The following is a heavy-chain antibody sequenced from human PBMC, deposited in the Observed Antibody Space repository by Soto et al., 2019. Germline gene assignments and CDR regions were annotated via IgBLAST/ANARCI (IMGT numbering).Heavy chain of an antibody. CDR2: IIPIFGTA. CDR3: ARGKSYYPAY. CDR1: GGTFSSYA. Sequence: QVQLGQSGAEVKKPGSSVKVSCNASGGTFSSYAISWVRQAPGQGLEWMGGIIPIFGTANYAQKFQGRVTITADESPSTAYMELSSLRSADTAVYSCARGKSYYPAYWGQGTLVTVSS. V-gene: IGHV1-69*12. J-gene: IGHJ4*02.